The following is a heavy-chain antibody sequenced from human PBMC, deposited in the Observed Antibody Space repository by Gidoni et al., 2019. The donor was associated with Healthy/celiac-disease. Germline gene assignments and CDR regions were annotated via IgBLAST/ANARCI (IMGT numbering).Heavy chain of an antibody. V-gene: IGHV3-73*02. D-gene: IGHD4-4*01. CDR2: IRSKANSYAT. CDR3: QTTVTTPIGGMDV. Sequence: EVQLVESGGGLVQPGGSLNLSCAASGFTFSGSAMHWVRQASGKGLEWVGRIRSKANSYATAYAASLKGRFTISRDDSKNTAYLQMNSLKTEDTAVYYCQTTVTTPIGGMDVWGQVTTVTVSS. CDR1: GFTFSGSA. J-gene: IGHJ6*02.